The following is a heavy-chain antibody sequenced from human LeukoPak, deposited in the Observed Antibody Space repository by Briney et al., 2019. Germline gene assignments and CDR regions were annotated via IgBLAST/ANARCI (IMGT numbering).Heavy chain of an antibody. J-gene: IGHJ4*02. CDR3: ARGSGSYYYFDY. CDR1: GYTFTGYY. V-gene: IGHV1-2*02. D-gene: IGHD3-10*01. CDR2: INPNSGGT. Sequence: VASVKVSCKASGYTFTGYYMHWVRQAPGQGLEWTGWINPNSGGTNYAQKFQGRVTMTRDTSISTAYMELSRLRSDDTAVYYCARGSGSYYYFDYWGQGTLVTVSS.